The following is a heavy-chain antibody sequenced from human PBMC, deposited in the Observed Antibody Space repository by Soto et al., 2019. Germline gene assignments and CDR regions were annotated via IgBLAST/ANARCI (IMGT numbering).Heavy chain of an antibody. CDR2: IYYSGST. Sequence: SETMSLTCTVSGGSISSGGYYWSWIRKHPGKGLEWIGYIYYSGSTYYNPSLKSRVTISVDTSKNQFSLKLSSVTAADTAVYYCARDKLLWFGDVYYYYGMDVWGQGTTVTVSS. CDR1: GGSISSGGYY. D-gene: IGHD3-10*01. CDR3: ARDKLLWFGDVYYYYGMDV. V-gene: IGHV4-31*03. J-gene: IGHJ6*02.